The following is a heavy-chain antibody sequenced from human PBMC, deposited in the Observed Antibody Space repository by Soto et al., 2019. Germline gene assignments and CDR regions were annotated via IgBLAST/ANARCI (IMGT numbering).Heavy chain of an antibody. J-gene: IGHJ6*03. CDR3: AXXXPYFIITSCYFDYYYYMAV. V-gene: IGHV4-59*08. CDR1: GGSISSYY. D-gene: IGHD2-2*01. CDR2: IYYSGST. Sequence: TLSLTCTVPGGSISSYYWSWIRQPPGKGLEWIGYIYYSGSTNYNPSLKSRVAISVDKSKNQFSLKLSSVTAADTAVYYCAXXXPYFIITSCYFDYYYYMAVWGKGTTVPVSS.